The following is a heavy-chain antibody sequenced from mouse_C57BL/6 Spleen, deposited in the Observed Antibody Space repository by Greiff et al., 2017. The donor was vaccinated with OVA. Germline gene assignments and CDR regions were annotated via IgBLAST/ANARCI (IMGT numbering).Heavy chain of an antibody. J-gene: IGHJ3*01. V-gene: IGHV5-17*01. Sequence: EVMLVESGGGLVKPGGSLKLSCAASGFTFSDYGMHWVRQAPEKGLEWVAYISSGSSTIYYADTVKGRFTISRDNAKNTLFLQRTSLRSEDTAMYYCARRDGYPFAYWGQGTLVTVSA. CDR2: ISSGSSTI. D-gene: IGHD2-3*01. CDR3: ARRDGYPFAY. CDR1: GFTFSDYG.